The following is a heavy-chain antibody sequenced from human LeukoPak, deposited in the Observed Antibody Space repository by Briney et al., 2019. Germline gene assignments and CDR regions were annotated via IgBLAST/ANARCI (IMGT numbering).Heavy chain of an antibody. D-gene: IGHD3-3*01. CDR2: IYYSGST. Sequence: SETLSLTCTVSGGSISSSSYYWGWIRQPPGKGLEWIGSIYYSGSTYYNPSLKSRDTISVDTSKNQFSLKLSSVTAADTAVYYCASLTIFGVVISYYYYMDVWGKGTTVTVSS. CDR1: GGSISSSSYY. V-gene: IGHV4-39*01. J-gene: IGHJ6*03. CDR3: ASLTIFGVVISYYYYMDV.